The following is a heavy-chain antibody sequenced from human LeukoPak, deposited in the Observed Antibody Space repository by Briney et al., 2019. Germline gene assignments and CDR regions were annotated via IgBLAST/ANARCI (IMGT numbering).Heavy chain of an antibody. CDR1: GYTFTGYY. D-gene: IGHD1-1*01. V-gene: IGHV1-2*02. J-gene: IGHJ5*02. Sequence: ASVKVSCKASGYTFTGYYMHWVRQAPGQGLEWMGWINPNSGGTNYARKFQGRVTMTRDTSISTAYMELSRLRSDDTAVYYCARAGNWNDGSGWFDPWGQGTLVTVSS. CDR2: INPNSGGT. CDR3: ARAGNWNDGSGWFDP.